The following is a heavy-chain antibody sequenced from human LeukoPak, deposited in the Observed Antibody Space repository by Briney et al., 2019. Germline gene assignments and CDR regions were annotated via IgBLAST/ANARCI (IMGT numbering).Heavy chain of an antibody. CDR2: INHSGST. D-gene: IGHD2-15*01. J-gene: IGHJ4*02. CDR1: GGSFSGYY. CDR3: AGGGEVVAATPYYFDY. Sequence: SETLSLTCAVCGGSFSGYYWSWIRQPPGKGLEWIGEINHSGSTNYNPSLKSRVTISVDTSKNQFSLKLSSVTAADTAVYYCAGGGEVVAATPYYFDYWGQGTLVTVSS. V-gene: IGHV4-34*01.